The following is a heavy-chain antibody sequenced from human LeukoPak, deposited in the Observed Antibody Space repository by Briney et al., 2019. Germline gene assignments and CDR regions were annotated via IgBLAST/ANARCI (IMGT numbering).Heavy chain of an antibody. Sequence: SETLSLTCTVSGGSISSYYWSWIRQPPGKGLEWIGYIYYSGSTNYNPSLKSRVTISVDTSKNQFSLKLSSVTAADTAVYYCARDGGRNYYGSGSYRPFDYWGQGTLVTVSS. D-gene: IGHD3-10*01. CDR1: GGSISSYY. V-gene: IGHV4-59*01. CDR2: IYYSGST. J-gene: IGHJ4*02. CDR3: ARDGGRNYYGSGSYRPFDY.